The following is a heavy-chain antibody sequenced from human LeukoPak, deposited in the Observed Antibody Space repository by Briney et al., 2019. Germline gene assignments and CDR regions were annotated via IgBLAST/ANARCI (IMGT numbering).Heavy chain of an antibody. CDR2: IYPGDSDT. D-gene: IGHD6-13*01. CDR1: GYRFTSYW. Sequence: GESLKISCKGSGYRFTSYWIGWVRQMPGKGLEWMGIIYPGDSDTRYSPSFQGQVTISVDTSINTAYLQWISLKASDTAMYYCARHPIAAGGAYNWFDPWGQGTLVAVSS. J-gene: IGHJ5*02. CDR3: ARHPIAAGGAYNWFDP. V-gene: IGHV5-51*01.